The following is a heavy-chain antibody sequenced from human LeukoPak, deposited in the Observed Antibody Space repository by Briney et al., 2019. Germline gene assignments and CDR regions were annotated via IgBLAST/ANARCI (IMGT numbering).Heavy chain of an antibody. Sequence: PSETLSLTCTVSGGSISSYYWSWIRQPPGKGLEWIGYIYYSGSTNYNPSLKSRVTISVDTSKNQFSLKLSSVTAADTAVYYCARSSYDYVWGSYRSAYYFDYWGQGTLVTVSS. V-gene: IGHV4-59*01. J-gene: IGHJ4*02. CDR3: ARSSYDYVWGSYRSAYYFDY. CDR2: IYYSGST. CDR1: GGSISSYY. D-gene: IGHD3-16*02.